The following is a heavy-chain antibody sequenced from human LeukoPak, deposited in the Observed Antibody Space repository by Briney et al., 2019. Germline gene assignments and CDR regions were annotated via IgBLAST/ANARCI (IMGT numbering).Heavy chain of an antibody. D-gene: IGHD4-17*01. Sequence: GSLNLSCAASGFPFSNYGMSWVRPAPGKGPEWVSAISGSGSSGYYADPVKGRFTISRDNSKNTLYLQMNSLRPEDTAVYYCAKRGPFGDYGKFDSWGQGTLVTVSS. CDR2: ISGSGSSG. V-gene: IGHV3-23*01. J-gene: IGHJ4*02. CDR3: AKRGPFGDYGKFDS. CDR1: GFPFSNYG.